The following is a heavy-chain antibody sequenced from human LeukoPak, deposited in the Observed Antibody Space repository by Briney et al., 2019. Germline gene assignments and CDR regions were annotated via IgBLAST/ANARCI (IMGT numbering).Heavy chain of an antibody. Sequence: SETLSLTCTVSGGSISSHYWSWIRQPPGKGLEWIGYIYYSGSTTYTPSLKSRVTISVDTSKNQFSLKLSSVTAADTAVYYCARGAIPEDIVVVPAASSNWWIQLWGMRFYYYMDVWGKGTTVTVSS. V-gene: IGHV4-59*11. D-gene: IGHD2-2*01. J-gene: IGHJ6*03. CDR2: IYYSGST. CDR3: ARGAIPEDIVVVPAASSNWWIQLWGMRFYYYMDV. CDR1: GGSISSHY.